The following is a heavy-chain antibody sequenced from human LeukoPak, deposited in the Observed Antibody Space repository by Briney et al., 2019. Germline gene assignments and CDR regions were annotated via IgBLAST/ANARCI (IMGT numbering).Heavy chain of an antibody. CDR3: ARSRGFFDC. CDR2: IYSGGDT. CDR1: GFTVSSKY. J-gene: IGHJ4*02. Sequence: GGSLRLSCAASGFTVSSKYMSWVRQAPGKGLEWVSVIYSGGDTYYADSVKGRFTISRDNSKNMLYLQMNSLRVEDTAVYYCARSRGFFDCWGQGTPVTVSS. V-gene: IGHV3-53*01. D-gene: IGHD3-10*01.